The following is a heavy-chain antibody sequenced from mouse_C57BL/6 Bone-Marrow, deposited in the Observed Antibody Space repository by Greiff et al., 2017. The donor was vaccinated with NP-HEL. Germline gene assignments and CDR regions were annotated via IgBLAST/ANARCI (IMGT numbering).Heavy chain of an antibody. V-gene: IGHV7-3*01. CDR3: ARSLLIYYYGSFAY. D-gene: IGHD1-1*01. Sequence: EVMLVESGGGLVQPGGSLSLSCAASGFTFTDYYMSWVRQPPGKALEWLGCIRNKANGDKTEYSVSVKGRFTISRDNSHSILYLQMNALRAEDSATYYCARSLLIYYYGSFAYWGQGTLVTVSA. CDR1: GFTFTDYY. CDR2: IRNKANGDKT. J-gene: IGHJ3*01.